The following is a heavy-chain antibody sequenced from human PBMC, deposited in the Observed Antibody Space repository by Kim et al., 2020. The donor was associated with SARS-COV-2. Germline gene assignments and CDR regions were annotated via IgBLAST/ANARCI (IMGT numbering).Heavy chain of an antibody. CDR2: ISAYNDNT. CDR1: GYTFTSYG. D-gene: IGHD6-19*01. CDR3: ARDDRHGRSSGWYPDWFDP. J-gene: IGHJ5*02. Sequence: ASVKVSCKASGYTFTSYGISWVRQAPGQGLEWMGWISAYNDNTNYAQKLQGRVTMTTDTSTSTAYMELRSLRSDDTAVYYCARDDRHGRSSGWYPDWFDPWGQGPLVTVSS. V-gene: IGHV1-18*01.